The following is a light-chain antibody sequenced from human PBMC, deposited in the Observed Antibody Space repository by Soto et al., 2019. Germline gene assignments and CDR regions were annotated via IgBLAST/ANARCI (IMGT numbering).Light chain of an antibody. CDR3: TSWTTSTPRL. Sequence: QSALTQPASVSGSPGQSITISGTGTSSDIGAYNFVSWYQQHPGKAPKLMLYDVNIRPSGVSNRFSGSKSGNTASLTISGLQAEDEADYYCTSWTTSTPRLFGGGTKLTV. V-gene: IGLV2-14*03. CDR1: SSDIGAYNF. J-gene: IGLJ2*01. CDR2: DVN.